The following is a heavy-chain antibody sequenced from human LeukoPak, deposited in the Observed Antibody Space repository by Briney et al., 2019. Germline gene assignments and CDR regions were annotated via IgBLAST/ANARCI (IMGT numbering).Heavy chain of an antibody. J-gene: IGHJ5*02. CDR2: IHTSGDT. CDR1: GLTGSHNY. CDR3: IVFGDSNH. V-gene: IGHV3-53*01. Sequence: GGSLRLSCAASGLTGSHNYVSWVRKAPGKGLEWVSAIHTSGDTCYADSVKGRFTISRDTSKNTLYLQINSLRVEDTAVYYCIVFGDSNHWGQGTLVTVSS. D-gene: IGHD4-17*01.